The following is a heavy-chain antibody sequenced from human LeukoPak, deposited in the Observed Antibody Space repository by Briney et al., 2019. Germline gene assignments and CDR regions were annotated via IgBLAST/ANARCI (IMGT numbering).Heavy chain of an antibody. CDR3: ARHDGQIDK. CDR2: IHYSGST. J-gene: IGHJ4*02. V-gene: IGHV4-59*08. D-gene: IGHD2-8*01. Sequence: SETLSLTCTVSGGSISSYYWSWIRQPPGKGLEWIGYIHYSGSTNYNPSLKSRVTISVDTSKNQFSLKVSSVTAADTAVYYCARHDGQIDKWGQGTLVTVSS. CDR1: GGSISSYY.